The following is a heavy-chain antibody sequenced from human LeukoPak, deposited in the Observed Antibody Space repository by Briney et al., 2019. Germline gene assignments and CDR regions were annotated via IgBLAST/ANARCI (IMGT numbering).Heavy chain of an antibody. D-gene: IGHD3-22*01. Sequence: PGGSLRLSCAASGFTFSSYGMHWVRQAPGKGLEWVAVIWYDGSNKYYADSVKGRFTISRDNSKNTLCLQMNSLRAEDTAVYYCARDNDSSGYYYPPFEFDYWGQGTLVTVSS. CDR2: IWYDGSNK. J-gene: IGHJ4*02. CDR3: ARDNDSSGYYYPPFEFDY. V-gene: IGHV3-33*01. CDR1: GFTFSSYG.